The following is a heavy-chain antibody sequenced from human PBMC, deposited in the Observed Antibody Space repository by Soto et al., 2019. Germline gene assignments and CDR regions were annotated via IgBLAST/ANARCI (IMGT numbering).Heavy chain of an antibody. J-gene: IGHJ6*02. V-gene: IGHV3-30-3*01. D-gene: IGHD7-27*01. CDR1: GFTFSSYA. CDR2: ISYDGSKK. Sequence: HPGGSLRLSCVGSGFTFSSYAMHWVRQAPGKGLEWLTVISYDGSKKYYADSMKGRFTVSRDNSKNTLYLQINSLRAEDTAVYYCARAAYTNWAFYYGMDVWGQGTTVTVSS. CDR3: ARAAYTNWAFYYGMDV.